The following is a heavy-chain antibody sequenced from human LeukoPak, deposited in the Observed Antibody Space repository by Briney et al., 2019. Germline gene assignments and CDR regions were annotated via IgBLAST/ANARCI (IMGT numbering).Heavy chain of an antibody. CDR1: GYTFTSYA. Sequence: GASVKVSCKASGYTFTSYAIQWVRQAPGQRLEWMGWINAGHGNTKYSQNFQGRVTITRDTSASTAYMELSSLRSEDTAVYYCARDLPLPALRGNYYYGMDVWGQGTTVTVSS. V-gene: IGHV1-3*01. J-gene: IGHJ6*02. CDR2: INAGHGNT. CDR3: ARDLPLPALRGNYYYGMDV. D-gene: IGHD4-17*01.